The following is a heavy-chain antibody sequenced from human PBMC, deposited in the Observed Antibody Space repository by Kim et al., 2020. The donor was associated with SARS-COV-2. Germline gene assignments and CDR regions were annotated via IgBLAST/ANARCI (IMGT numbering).Heavy chain of an antibody. CDR2: ISYDGSNK. D-gene: IGHD1-26*01. CDR3: AKEGGEWELLGNYYYGMDV. J-gene: IGHJ6*02. Sequence: GGSLRLSCAASGFTFSSYGMHWVRQAPGKGLEWVAVISYDGSNKYYADSVKGRFTISRDNSKNTLYLQMNSLRAEDTAVYYCAKEGGEWELLGNYYYGMDVWGQGTTVTVSS. V-gene: IGHV3-30*18. CDR1: GFTFSSYG.